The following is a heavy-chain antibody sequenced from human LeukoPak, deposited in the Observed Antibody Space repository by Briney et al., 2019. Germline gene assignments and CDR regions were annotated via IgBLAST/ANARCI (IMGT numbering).Heavy chain of an antibody. CDR1: GYTFTSYY. J-gene: IGHJ4*02. CDR3: ASSRNVACTRFDY. CDR2: INASDGST. V-gene: IGHV1-46*03. D-gene: IGHD6-19*01. Sequence: ASVKVSCKASGYTFTSYYMHCVRQVPGQGLEWMAMINASDGSTRYAQKIQVRVTITRYTSTSTVYMERRSVRSEDSAGYNRASSRNVACTRFDYWGQGTMVTVSS.